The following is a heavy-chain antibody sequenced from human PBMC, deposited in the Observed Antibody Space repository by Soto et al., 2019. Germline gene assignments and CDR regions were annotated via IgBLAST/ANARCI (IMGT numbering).Heavy chain of an antibody. CDR2: ISAYNGNT. D-gene: IGHD3-3*01. CDR3: ARGLIRFLEWLRLPQVGNDAFDI. V-gene: IGHV1-18*01. CDR1: GYTFTSYG. J-gene: IGHJ3*02. Sequence: ASVKVSCKASGYTFTSYGISWVRQAPGQGLEWMGWISAYNGNTNYAQKLQGRVTMTTDTSTSTAYMELRSLRSDDTAVYYCARGLIRFLEWLRLPQVGNDAFDIWGQGTMVTVSS.